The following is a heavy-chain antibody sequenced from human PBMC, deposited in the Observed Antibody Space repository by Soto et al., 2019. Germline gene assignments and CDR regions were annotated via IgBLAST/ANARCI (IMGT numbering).Heavy chain of an antibody. J-gene: IGHJ6*03. V-gene: IGHV1-69*05. CDR3: ARAAYDFWSGYYTFCYYMDV. Sequence: ASVKVSCKASGGTFSSYATSWLRQAPGQGLEWMGGIIPIFGTANYAQKFQGRVTMTRNTSISTAYMELSSLRSEDTAVYYCARAAYDFWSGYYTFCYYMDVWGKGTTVTVSS. D-gene: IGHD3-3*01. CDR2: IIPIFGTA. CDR1: GGTFSSYA.